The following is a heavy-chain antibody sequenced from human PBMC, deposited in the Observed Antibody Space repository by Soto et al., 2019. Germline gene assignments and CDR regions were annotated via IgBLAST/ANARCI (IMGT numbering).Heavy chain of an antibody. V-gene: IGHV1-69*01. D-gene: IGHD4-17*01. CDR3: ARGVFYGGNSYFEY. CDR2: IIPIFGTA. Sequence: QTSVDTIRRCAMSWLGQDPGQGLEWMGGIIPIFGTANYAQKFQGRVTITADESTSTAYMELSSLRSEDTAVYDCARGVFYGGNSYFEYCGQGTLVPVSS. CDR1: VDTIRRCA. J-gene: IGHJ4*02.